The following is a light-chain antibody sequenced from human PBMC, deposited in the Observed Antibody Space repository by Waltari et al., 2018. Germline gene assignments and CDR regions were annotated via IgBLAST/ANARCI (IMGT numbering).Light chain of an antibody. Sequence: EIVLTQSPGTLSLSPGERATLSCVASQTVARNYLAWYQQKPGQAPRLLIHSASSRAPGIPDRFSGSGSGTDFTLTISRLEPEDFAVYHCQQYATSPLTFGGGTKVEIK. CDR2: SAS. J-gene: IGKJ4*01. CDR1: QTVARNY. V-gene: IGKV3-20*01. CDR3: QQYATSPLT.